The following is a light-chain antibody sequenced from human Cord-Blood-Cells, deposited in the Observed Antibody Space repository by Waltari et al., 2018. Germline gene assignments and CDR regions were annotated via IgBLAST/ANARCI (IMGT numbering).Light chain of an antibody. J-gene: IGKJ4*01. CDR2: GAS. Sequence: EIVMTQSPATLSVSPGERATLSCRASQSVSSNLAWYQQKPGQAPRLLISGASTRATGIPARFRGSGSGTEFTLTISSLQSEDFAVYYGQQYNNWPLTFGGGTKVEIK. CDR3: QQYNNWPLT. V-gene: IGKV3-15*01. CDR1: QSVSSN.